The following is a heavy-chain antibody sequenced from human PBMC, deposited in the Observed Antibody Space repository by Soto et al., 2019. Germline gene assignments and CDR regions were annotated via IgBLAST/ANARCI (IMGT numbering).Heavy chain of an antibody. V-gene: IGHV3-72*01. CDR1: GFTLSDHY. J-gene: IGHJ4*01. CDR2: SRDQAPGYST. Sequence: EVQLVESGGGLVQPGGSLRLSCAVSGFTLSDHYIDWVRLAPGKGLEWVGRSRDQAPGYSTAYAASVNGRFSTSRDESNNLVYVEMTSLKTVVTVFYYSLRAPDFSDCRGYPHCFDYWGHGTLDTVST. CDR3: LRAPDFSDCRGYPHCFDY. D-gene: IGHD2-21*02.